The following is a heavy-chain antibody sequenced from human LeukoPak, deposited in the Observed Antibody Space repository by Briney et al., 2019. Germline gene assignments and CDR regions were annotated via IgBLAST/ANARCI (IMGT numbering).Heavy chain of an antibody. CDR1: GGSISSGDYY. CDR2: NYYSGST. V-gene: IGHV4-31*03. D-gene: IGHD5-24*01. J-gene: IGHJ4*02. CDR3: ALRRDGYNSIDY. Sequence: SETLSLTCTVSGGSISSGDYYWSWIRQHPGKGLEWIAYNYYSGSTYYNPSLKSRVTISVDTSKNQFSLKLSSVTAADTAVYYCALRRDGYNSIDYWGQGTLVTVSS.